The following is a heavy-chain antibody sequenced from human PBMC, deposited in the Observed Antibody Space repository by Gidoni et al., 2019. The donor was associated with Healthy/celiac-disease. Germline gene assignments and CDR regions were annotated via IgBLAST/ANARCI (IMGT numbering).Heavy chain of an antibody. D-gene: IGHD3-9*01. J-gene: IGHJ6*02. CDR3: ARPILTGYYYYYGMDV. CDR2: LSYDGSNK. Sequence: QVQLVESGGGVVQPGRSLRLSCAASGFTFSSYAMHWVRQAPGKGLEWVAVLSYDGSNKYYADSVKGRFTISRDNSKNTLYLQMNSLRAEDTAVYYCARPILTGYYYYYGMDVWGQGTTVTVSS. V-gene: IGHV3-30*04. CDR1: GFTFSSYA.